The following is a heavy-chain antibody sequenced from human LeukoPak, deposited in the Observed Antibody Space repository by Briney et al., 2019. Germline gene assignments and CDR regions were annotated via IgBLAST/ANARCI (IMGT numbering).Heavy chain of an antibody. V-gene: IGHV3-23*01. CDR1: GFTFSSYD. Sequence: GGSLRPSCAASGFTFSSYDMSWVRQAPGKRLEWVSGISDSGGNIYYADSVKGRFTISRDNSKNTIYLQMNSLRAEDTAIHYCAKRSSTSSGYFDFWGRGTLVTVSS. CDR2: ISDSGGNI. J-gene: IGHJ4*02. CDR3: AKRSSTSSGYFDF. D-gene: IGHD3-22*01.